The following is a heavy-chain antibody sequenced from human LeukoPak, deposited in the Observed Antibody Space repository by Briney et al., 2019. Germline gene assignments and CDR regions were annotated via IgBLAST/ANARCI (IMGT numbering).Heavy chain of an antibody. CDR2: ISGSGGST. CDR1: GFTFSSYA. CDR3: AKVAYYYGSRSYVDY. Sequence: PGGSLRLSCAASGFTFSSYAMSWIRQAQGKGLEWVSAISGSGGSTYYADSVKGRFTISRDNSKNTLYLQMNSLRAEDTAVYYCAKVAYYYGSRSYVDYWGQGTLVTVSS. J-gene: IGHJ4*02. V-gene: IGHV3-23*01. D-gene: IGHD3-10*01.